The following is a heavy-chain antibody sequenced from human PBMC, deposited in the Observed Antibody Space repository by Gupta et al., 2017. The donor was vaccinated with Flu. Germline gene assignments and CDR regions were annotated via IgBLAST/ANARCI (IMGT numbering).Heavy chain of an antibody. Sequence: DYAMHWVRQAPGKGLEWVSGISWNSRSIGYAVSVKGRFTISRDNAKKSLHLEMNSLRAEDTAFYYCAKDINRAQYGAHDYWGQGALGTVSA. V-gene: IGHV3-9*01. D-gene: IGHD4-17*01. CDR2: ISWNSRSI. CDR3: AKDINRAQYGAHDY. CDR1: DYA. J-gene: IGHJ4*02.